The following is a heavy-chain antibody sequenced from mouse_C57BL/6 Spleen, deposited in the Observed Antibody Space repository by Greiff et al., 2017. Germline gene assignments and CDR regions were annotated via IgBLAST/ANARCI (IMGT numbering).Heavy chain of an antibody. D-gene: IGHD1-1*01. V-gene: IGHV2-5*01. CDR3: AKNPSYYDGSSHMDY. J-gene: IGHJ4*01. Sequence: VQLQQSGPGLVQPSQSLSITCTVSGFSLTSYGVHWVRQSPGKGLEWLGVIWRGGSTDYNAAFMSRLSITKDNSKSQVFFKMNSLQADDTAIYYCAKNPSYYDGSSHMDYWGQGTSVTVSA. CDR2: IWRGGST. CDR1: GFSLTSYG.